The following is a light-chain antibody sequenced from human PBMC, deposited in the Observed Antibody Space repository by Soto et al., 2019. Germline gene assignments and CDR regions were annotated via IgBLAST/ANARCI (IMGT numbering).Light chain of an antibody. Sequence: QPVLTQPASVSGSPGQSIAISCTGASIDVGGYNYVSWYQQHPGKAPKLMIYDVASRPSGVSDRFSGSKSGNTASLTISGLQAEDEADYYCSSYTSSSTLYVFGTGTKLTVL. J-gene: IGLJ1*01. CDR2: DVA. CDR3: SSYTSSSTLYV. V-gene: IGLV2-14*03. CDR1: SIDVGGYNY.